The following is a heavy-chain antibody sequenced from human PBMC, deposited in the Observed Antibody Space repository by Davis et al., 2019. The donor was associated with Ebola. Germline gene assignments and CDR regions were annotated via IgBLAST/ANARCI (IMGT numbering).Heavy chain of an antibody. J-gene: IGHJ4*02. V-gene: IGHV3-7*03. CDR2: IKQDGSEK. CDR1: GFIFSSYV. CDR3: ARGGGKDY. D-gene: IGHD2-15*01. Sequence: GESLKISCAASGFIFSSYVMNWVRQAPGKGLEWVANIKQDGSEKYYVDSVKGRFTISRDNAKNSLYLQMNSLRAEDTAVYYCARGGGKDYWGQGTLVTVSS.